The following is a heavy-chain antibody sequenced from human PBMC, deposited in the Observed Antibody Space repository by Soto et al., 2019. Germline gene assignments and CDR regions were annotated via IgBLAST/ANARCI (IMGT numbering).Heavy chain of an antibody. V-gene: IGHV4-39*01. D-gene: IGHD3-3*01. CDR1: GGTISSSTDY. CDR3: AKTGFWSGYRVADS. CDR2: IYYSGST. Sequence: SETLSLTCTVSGGTISSSTDYWGWIRQPPGKGLEWIGSIYYSGSTYYNPSLKSRVTISVDTSKNQFSLKLTSVTAADTAVYYCAKTGFWSGYRVADSWGQGTQVTVSS. J-gene: IGHJ4*02.